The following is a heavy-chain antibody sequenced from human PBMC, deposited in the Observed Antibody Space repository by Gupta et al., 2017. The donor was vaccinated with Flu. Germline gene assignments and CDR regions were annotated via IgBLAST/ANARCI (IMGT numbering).Heavy chain of an antibody. V-gene: IGHV3-30*18. CDR2: ISYDGSNK. Sequence: QVQLVESGGGVVQPGRSLRLSCAASGFTFSSYGMHWVRQAPGKGLEWVAVISYDGSNKYYADSVKGRFTISRDNSKNTLYLQMNSLRAEDTAVYYCAKGAPHNRAVVAANAGRYYYGMDVWGQGTTVTVSS. D-gene: IGHD2-15*01. CDR1: GFTFSSYG. J-gene: IGHJ6*02. CDR3: AKGAPHNRAVVAANAGRYYYGMDV.